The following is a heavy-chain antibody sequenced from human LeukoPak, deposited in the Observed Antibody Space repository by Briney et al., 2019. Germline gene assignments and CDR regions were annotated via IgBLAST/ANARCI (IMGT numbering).Heavy chain of an antibody. CDR1: GGSISSGGYY. J-gene: IGHJ6*02. Sequence: KPSETLSLTCTVSGGSISSGGYYWSWIRQHPGKGLEWIGYIYYSGSTYYNPSLKSRVTISVDTSKNQFSLKLSSVTAADTAVYYCARDVGIRWFGDCYGMDVWGQGTTVTVSS. V-gene: IGHV4-31*03. CDR2: IYYSGST. CDR3: ARDVGIRWFGDCYGMDV. D-gene: IGHD3-10*01.